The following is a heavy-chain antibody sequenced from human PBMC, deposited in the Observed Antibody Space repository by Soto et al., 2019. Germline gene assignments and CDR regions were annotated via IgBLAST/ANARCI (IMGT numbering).Heavy chain of an antibody. CDR3: ARPGEMATTNWYFDL. J-gene: IGHJ2*01. Sequence: QVQLQESGPGLVKPSETLSLTCTVSGGSISSYYWSWIRQPPGKGLEWIGYIYYSGSTNYNPSLKSRVNISVDTSKNQFSLKLSSVTAADTAVYYCARPGEMATTNWYFDLWGRGTLVTVSS. D-gene: IGHD5-12*01. CDR1: GGSISSYY. CDR2: IYYSGST. V-gene: IGHV4-59*08.